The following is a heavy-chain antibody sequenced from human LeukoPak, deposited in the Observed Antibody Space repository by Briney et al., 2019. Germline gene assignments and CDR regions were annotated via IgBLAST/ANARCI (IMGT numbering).Heavy chain of an antibody. Sequence: GGSLRLSYAASGFTFSSYAMSWVRQAPGKGLEWVSAISGSGGSTYYADSVKGRFTISRDNSKNTLYLQMNSLRAEDTAVYYCAKDGLRYFDWLSPGSVFDYWGQGTLVTVSS. CDR2: ISGSGGST. J-gene: IGHJ4*02. V-gene: IGHV3-23*01. D-gene: IGHD3-9*01. CDR3: AKDGLRYFDWLSPGSVFDY. CDR1: GFTFSSYA.